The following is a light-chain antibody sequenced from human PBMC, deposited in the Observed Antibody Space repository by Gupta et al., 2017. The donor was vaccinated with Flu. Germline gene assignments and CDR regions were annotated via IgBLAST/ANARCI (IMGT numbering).Light chain of an antibody. Sequence: ETVLTQPPATLPLSPGERATLSCRASQSVSSYVAWYQQKPGQAPRLLIYDTFNRATGIPARFSGSGSGTDFTLTISSLEPEDVAVYYCQQRYNWPPWTFGQGTKVEIK. CDR1: QSVSSY. CDR2: DTF. V-gene: IGKV3-11*01. J-gene: IGKJ1*01. CDR3: QQRYNWPPWT.